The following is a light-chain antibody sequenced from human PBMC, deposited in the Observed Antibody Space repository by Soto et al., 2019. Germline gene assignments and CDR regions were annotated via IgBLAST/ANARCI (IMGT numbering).Light chain of an antibody. J-gene: IGKJ4*01. CDR2: GAS. Sequence: ETVMTQSPATLSVSPGERATLSCRASQSVSANLVWYQQKLGQPPRLLIYGASTRASGTPARFSGSGSGTEFTLTISSLQSEDFAVYYCQQYNNWPPLTFGGGTKVEVK. V-gene: IGKV3-15*01. CDR1: QSVSAN. CDR3: QQYNNWPPLT.